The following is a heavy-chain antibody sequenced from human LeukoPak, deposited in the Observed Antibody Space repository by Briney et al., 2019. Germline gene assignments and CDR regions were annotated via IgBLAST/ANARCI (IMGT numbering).Heavy chain of an antibody. CDR3: ARGAWFGEKNY. J-gene: IGHJ4*02. CDR1: GYTVTGYY. D-gene: IGHD3-10*01. CDR2: INPNSGGT. Sequence: ASVKVSCKASGYTVTGYYMHWVRQAPGPGLEWMGRINPNSGGTNYAQKFQGRVTMTRDTSISTAYMELSRLRADDTAVYYCARGAWFGEKNYWGQGNVVIVSA. V-gene: IGHV1-2*06.